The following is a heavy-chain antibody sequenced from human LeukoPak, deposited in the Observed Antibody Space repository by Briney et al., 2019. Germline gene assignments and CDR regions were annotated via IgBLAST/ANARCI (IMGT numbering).Heavy chain of an antibody. CDR1: GYTFTSYG. CDR3: ARDERVRFLEWLSYKGTHFDY. Sequence: ASVKVSCKASGYTFTSYGISWVRQAPGQGLEWMGWISAYNGNTNYAQKLQGRVPMTTKTSTSTAYMELRSLRSDDTAVYYCARDERVRFLEWLSYKGTHFDYWGQGTLVTVS. J-gene: IGHJ4*02. D-gene: IGHD3-3*01. CDR2: ISAYNGNT. V-gene: IGHV1-18*01.